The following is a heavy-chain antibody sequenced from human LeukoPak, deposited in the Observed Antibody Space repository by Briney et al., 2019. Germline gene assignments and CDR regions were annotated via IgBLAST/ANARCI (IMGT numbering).Heavy chain of an antibody. V-gene: IGHV4-4*02. Sequence: PSETLSLTCAVSGGSISSSNWWSWVRQPPGKGLEWIGEIYHSGSTNYNPSLKSRVTISVDTSKNQFSLKLSSVTAADTAVYYCARHYRGTAMAAYNKFDYWGQGTLVTVSS. CDR2: IYHSGST. CDR3: ARHYRGTAMAAYNKFDY. CDR1: GGSISSSNW. D-gene: IGHD5-18*01. J-gene: IGHJ4*02.